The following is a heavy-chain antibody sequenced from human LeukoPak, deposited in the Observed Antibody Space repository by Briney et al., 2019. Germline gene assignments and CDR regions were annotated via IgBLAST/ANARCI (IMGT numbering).Heavy chain of an antibody. J-gene: IGHJ4*02. V-gene: IGHV4-34*01. CDR1: GGSFSGYY. D-gene: IGHD1-14*01. CDR2: INHSGST. Sequence: SETLSLTCAVYGGSFSGYYWSWIRQPPGKGLEWIGEINHSGSTNYNPSLKSRVTISVDTSKNQFSLKLSSVTAADTAVYYCARGPSVTRNFDYWGQGTLVTVSS. CDR3: ARGPSVTRNFDY.